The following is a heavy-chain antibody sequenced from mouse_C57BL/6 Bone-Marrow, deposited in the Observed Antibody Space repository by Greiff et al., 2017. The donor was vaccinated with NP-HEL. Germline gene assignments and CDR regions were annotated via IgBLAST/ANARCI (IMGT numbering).Heavy chain of an antibody. Sequence: EVKLMESGGGLVQSGRSLRLSCATSGFTFSDFYMEWVRQAPGKGLEWIAASRNKANDYTTEYSASVKGRFIVSRDTSQSILYLQMNALRAEDTAIYYCARDADYGSSLRWYFDVWGTGTTVTVSS. J-gene: IGHJ1*03. D-gene: IGHD1-1*01. CDR3: ARDADYGSSLRWYFDV. CDR1: GFTFSDFY. V-gene: IGHV7-1*01. CDR2: SRNKANDYTT.